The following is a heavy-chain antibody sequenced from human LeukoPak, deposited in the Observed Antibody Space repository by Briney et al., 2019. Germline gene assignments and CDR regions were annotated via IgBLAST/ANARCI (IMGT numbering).Heavy chain of an antibody. Sequence: GESLRISCKCSGFDFTAYGIAWVRQMPGKGLEWMGNIYPGGSNGRYSPSFQGQHTMSADKSITTVYLQWSSLKASDTAMYYCARHFHSAWFGFWGQGSLVTVSS. CDR3: ARHFHSAWFGF. CDR1: GFDFTAYG. D-gene: IGHD5-18*01. J-gene: IGHJ4*02. CDR2: IYPGGSNG. V-gene: IGHV5-51*01.